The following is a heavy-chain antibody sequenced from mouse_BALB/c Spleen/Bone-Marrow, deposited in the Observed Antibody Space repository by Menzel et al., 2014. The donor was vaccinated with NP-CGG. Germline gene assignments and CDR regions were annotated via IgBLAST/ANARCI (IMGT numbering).Heavy chain of an antibody. CDR2: ISNGGIYT. Sequence: EVKLMESGGDLVKPGGSLKLSCAASGFTFSTYGMSWVRQTPDKRLEWVAAISNGGIYTYYPDTVKGRITISRDNAKNTLYLPMSSLKSEDTAMYYCVRPYEYGTWFAYWGQGTLVTVSA. CDR1: GFTFSTYG. V-gene: IGHV5-6*01. D-gene: IGHD2-4*01. J-gene: IGHJ3*01. CDR3: VRPYEYGTWFAY.